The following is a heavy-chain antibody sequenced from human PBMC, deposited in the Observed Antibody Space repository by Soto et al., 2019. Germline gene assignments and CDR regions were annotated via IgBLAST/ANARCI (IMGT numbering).Heavy chain of an antibody. Sequence: GGSLRLSCAASGFTFSSYAMHWVRQAPGRGLEWVAVISYDGSNKYYADSVKGRFTISRDNSKNTLYLQMNSLRAEDTAVYYCARDKGSFTFDYWGQGTLVTVSS. CDR1: GFTFSSYA. CDR3: ARDKGSFTFDY. J-gene: IGHJ4*02. V-gene: IGHV3-30-3*01. D-gene: IGHD6-19*01. CDR2: ISYDGSNK.